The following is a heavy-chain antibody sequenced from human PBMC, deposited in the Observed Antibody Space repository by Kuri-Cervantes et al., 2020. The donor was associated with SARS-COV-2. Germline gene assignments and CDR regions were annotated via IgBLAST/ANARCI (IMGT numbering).Heavy chain of an antibody. CDR3: ARVSVPNSKFWSGYPPGGYYFDY. Sequence: ASVKVSCKASGDTFTSYGISWVRQAPGQGLEWMGWISAYNGNTNYAQKLQGRVTMTTDTSTSTAYMELRRLRSDDPAVYYRARVSVPNSKFWSGYPPGGYYFDYWGQGTLVTVSS. V-gene: IGHV1-18*01. CDR1: GDTFTSYG. J-gene: IGHJ4*02. D-gene: IGHD3-3*01. CDR2: ISAYNGNT.